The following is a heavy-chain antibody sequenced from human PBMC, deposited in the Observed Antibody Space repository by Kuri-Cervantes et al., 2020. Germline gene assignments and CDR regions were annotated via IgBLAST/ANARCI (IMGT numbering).Heavy chain of an antibody. CDR1: GFTFSSYG. V-gene: IGHV1-3*01. Sequence: GESLKISCAASGFTFSSYGMHWVRQAPGQRLEWMGWINVGNGNTKCSQKFQGRVTLTRDTSATTAYMELSGLRSEDTAVYYCARVDMIRGLISFDYWGQGTLVTVSS. CDR3: ARVDMIRGLISFDY. D-gene: IGHD3-10*01. J-gene: IGHJ4*02. CDR2: INVGNGNT.